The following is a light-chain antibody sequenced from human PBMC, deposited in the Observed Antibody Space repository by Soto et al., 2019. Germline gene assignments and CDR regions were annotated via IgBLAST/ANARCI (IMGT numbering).Light chain of an antibody. CDR3: NSYRYTRARYV. Sequence: HSALTQPASVSGSPGQSITISCTGTKIDVGGYNYVSWYQQHPGKAPRLIISDVSNRPSGVSNRFSGSKSGNTASLTISGLQAEDEADYYCNSYRYTRARYVFRTGTK. V-gene: IGLV2-14*01. CDR2: DVS. CDR1: KIDVGGYNY. J-gene: IGLJ1*01.